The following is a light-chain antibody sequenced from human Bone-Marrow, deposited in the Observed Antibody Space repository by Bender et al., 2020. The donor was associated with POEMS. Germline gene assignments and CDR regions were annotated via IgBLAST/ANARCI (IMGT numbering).Light chain of an antibody. Sequence: QSALTQPASVSGSPGQSITISCTGTSSDVGNYNVVSWYQQHPGKAPKLILYEVSKRPSGASNRFSGSKSGNTASLTISGLQAEDEAEYYCSSYAGSNIVVFGGGTKLTVL. CDR3: SSYAGSNIVV. CDR2: EVS. CDR1: SSDVGNYNV. J-gene: IGLJ3*02. V-gene: IGLV2-23*02.